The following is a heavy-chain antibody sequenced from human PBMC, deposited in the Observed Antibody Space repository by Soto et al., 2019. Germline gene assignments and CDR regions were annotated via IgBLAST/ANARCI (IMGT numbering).Heavy chain of an antibody. CDR3: TTGDNDYGDYEYEEPLDSGY. CDR2: IKSKTDGGTT. CDR1: GFTFSHSW. J-gene: IGHJ4*02. V-gene: IGHV3-15*07. D-gene: IGHD4-17*01. Sequence: PGGSLRLSCAASGFTFSHSWMNWVRQAPGKGLEWVGRIKSKTDGGTTDYAAPVKGRFTISRDDSKNTLYLQMNSLKTEDTAVYYCTTGDNDYGDYEYEEPLDSGYWGQGTLVTVSS.